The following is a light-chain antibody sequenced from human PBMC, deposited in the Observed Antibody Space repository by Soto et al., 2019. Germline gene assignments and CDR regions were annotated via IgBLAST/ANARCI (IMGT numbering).Light chain of an antibody. CDR2: GVN. J-gene: IGLJ1*01. CDR3: SSYAGSSNV. V-gene: IGLV2-8*01. CDR1: SSGVGGYNY. Sequence: QSALTQPPSASGSPGQSVAISCTGTSSGVGGYNYVSWYQQHPGKAPKLMIYGVNKRPSGVPDRFSGSKSGNTASLTVSGLQAEDEADYYCSSYAGSSNVFGTGTKVTVL.